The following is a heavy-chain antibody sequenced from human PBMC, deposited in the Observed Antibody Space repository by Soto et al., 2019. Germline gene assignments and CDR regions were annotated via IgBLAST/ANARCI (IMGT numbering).Heavy chain of an antibody. Sequence: SGGSLRLSCAASGFTFSSYGMHWVRQAPGKGLEWVAVISYDGSNKYYADSVKGRFTISRDNSKNTLYLQMNSLRAEDTAVYYCAKDRYSGYDLDYFDYWGQGTLVTVSS. CDR2: ISYDGSNK. D-gene: IGHD5-12*01. CDR1: GFTFSSYG. CDR3: AKDRYSGYDLDYFDY. J-gene: IGHJ4*02. V-gene: IGHV3-30*18.